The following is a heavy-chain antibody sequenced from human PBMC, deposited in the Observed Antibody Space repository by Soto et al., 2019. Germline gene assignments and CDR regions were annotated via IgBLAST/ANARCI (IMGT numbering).Heavy chain of an antibody. CDR1: GGSFSGYY. D-gene: IGHD3-22*01. CDR2: INHSGST. V-gene: IGHV4-34*01. CDR3: DRERAGYYDSSGYSNYYGMDV. J-gene: IGHJ6*02. Sequence: PSEPLSLTCAVSGGSFSGYYWSWIRQPPGKGLEWIGEINHSGSTNYNPSLKSRVTISVDTSKNQFSLKLSSVTAADTAVYYCDRERAGYYDSSGYSNYYGMDVWGQGTTVTVS.